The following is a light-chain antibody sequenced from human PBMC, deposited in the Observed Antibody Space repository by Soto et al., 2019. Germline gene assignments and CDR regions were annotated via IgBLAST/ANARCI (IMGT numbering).Light chain of an antibody. Sequence: EIVLTQSPGSLSLSPGERATLSCRASQSVDSRFFAWYQQRPGQAPRLLIYGASRRATGIPDRFTGSGSGTDFTLTISGLEPEDFAVYYCQQYGSSGYTFGQGTKLEIK. V-gene: IGKV3-20*01. CDR2: GAS. J-gene: IGKJ2*01. CDR3: QQYGSSGYT. CDR1: QSVDSRF.